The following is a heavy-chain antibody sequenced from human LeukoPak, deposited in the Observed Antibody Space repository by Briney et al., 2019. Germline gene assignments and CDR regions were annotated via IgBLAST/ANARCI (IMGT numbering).Heavy chain of an antibody. V-gene: IGHV3-30*02. Sequence: GGSLRLSCAASGFTLSSYGMHWVRQAPGKGLEWVAFIRYDGSNKYYADSVKGRFTISRDNSKNTLYLQMNSLRAEDTAVYYCAKIGDYGDSSFNSVGGGDYWGQGTLVTVSS. CDR3: AKIGDYGDSSFNSVGGGDY. CDR2: IRYDGSNK. J-gene: IGHJ4*02. D-gene: IGHD4-17*01. CDR1: GFTLSSYG.